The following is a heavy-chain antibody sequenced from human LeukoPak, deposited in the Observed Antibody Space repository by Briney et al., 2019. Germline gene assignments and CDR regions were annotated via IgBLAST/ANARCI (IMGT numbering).Heavy chain of an antibody. V-gene: IGHV4-59*01. J-gene: IGHJ6*03. D-gene: IGHD2-21*02. Sequence: SETLSLTCTVSGGSISSYYWSWIRQPPGKGLEWIGYIYYSGSTNYNPSLKSRVTISVDTSKNQFSLKLSSVTAADTAVYYCARSHARGGLLEYYYYYYMDVWGKGTTVTVSS. CDR2: IYYSGST. CDR1: GGSISSYY. CDR3: ARSHARGGLLEYYYYYYMDV.